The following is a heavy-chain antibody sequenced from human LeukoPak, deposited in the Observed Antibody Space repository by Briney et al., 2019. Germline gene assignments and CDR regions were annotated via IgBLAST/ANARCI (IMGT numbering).Heavy chain of an antibody. CDR2: IKEDGTEK. D-gene: IGHD3-9*01. CDR1: GFTFNSYW. CDR3: ARDHHDVLTGYYSNYYNYYYMDV. V-gene: IGHV3-7*01. J-gene: IGHJ6*03. Sequence: GGSLRLSCVASGFTFNSYWMSWVRQAPGKGLEWVANIKEDGTEKYYVDSVRGRFTLSRDKAENSVYLQMSSQRAEETAVYYCARDHHDVLTGYYSNYYNYYYMDVWGKGTTVTVSS.